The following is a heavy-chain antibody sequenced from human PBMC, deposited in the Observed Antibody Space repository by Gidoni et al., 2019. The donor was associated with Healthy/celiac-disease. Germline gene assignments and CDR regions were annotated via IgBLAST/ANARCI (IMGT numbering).Heavy chain of an antibody. CDR2: INHSGST. J-gene: IGHJ3*02. CDR1: GGSFSGYY. V-gene: IGHV4-34*01. CDR3: ARESVLRYFDWPDAFDI. Sequence: QVQLQQWGAGLLKPSETLSLTCAVYGGSFSGYYWSWIRQPPGKGLEWIGEINHSGSTNYNPSLKSRVTISVDTSKNQFSLKLSSVTAADTAVYYCARESVLRYFDWPDAFDIWGQGTMVTVSS. D-gene: IGHD3-9*01.